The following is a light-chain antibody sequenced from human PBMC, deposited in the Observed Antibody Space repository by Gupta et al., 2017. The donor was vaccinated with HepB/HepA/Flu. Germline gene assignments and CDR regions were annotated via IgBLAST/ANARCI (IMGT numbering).Light chain of an antibody. J-gene: IGLJ3*02. CDR2: NAI. CDR3: SSWDDSLNGLV. V-gene: IGLV1-44*01. Sequence: VLRQPPPASGTPGPPVPSARSGRNSTIGDNEVNGYRQLPGLPPSLLTYNAILRPSGVPGGSSSCNSGTYASLVISGLQAEDEADDYYSSWDDSLNGLVFGGGTKVTVL. CDR1: NSTIGDNE.